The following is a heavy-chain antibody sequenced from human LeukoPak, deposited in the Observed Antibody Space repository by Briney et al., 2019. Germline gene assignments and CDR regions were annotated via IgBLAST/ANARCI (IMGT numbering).Heavy chain of an antibody. CDR1: GFTFSSYG. Sequence: GGSLRLSCAASGFTFSSYGMHWVRQAPGKGLEWVAVIWYDGSNKYYADSVKGRFTISRDNSKNTLYRQMNSLRAEDTAVYYCAGDPGYDAFDIWGQGTMVTVSS. D-gene: IGHD6-13*01. J-gene: IGHJ3*02. CDR3: AGDPGYDAFDI. V-gene: IGHV3-33*01. CDR2: IWYDGSNK.